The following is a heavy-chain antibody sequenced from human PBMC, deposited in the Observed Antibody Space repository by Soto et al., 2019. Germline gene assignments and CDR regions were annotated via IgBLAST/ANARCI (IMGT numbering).Heavy chain of an antibody. J-gene: IGHJ5*01. V-gene: IGHV1-8*01. CDR2: MNPNSGNT. CDR3: ARSDGYNFNWLDS. D-gene: IGHD2-21*01. Sequence: QVQLVQSGAEVKTPGASVKVSCKASGYTFATYDINWVRQAPGQGVEWMGWMNPNSGNTGYAQKFQGRLTMTRDTALSVAHRELGSLRNEYTAVYYCARSDGYNFNWLDSWGQGTLVTVSA. CDR1: GYTFATYD.